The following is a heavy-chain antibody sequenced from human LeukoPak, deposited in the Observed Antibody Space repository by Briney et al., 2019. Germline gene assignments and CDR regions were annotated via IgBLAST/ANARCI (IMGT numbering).Heavy chain of an antibody. CDR2: ISSSSSTI. CDR3: ARVIYGGNSDY. Sequence: GGSLRLSCAASGFTFSSYSMNWVRQAPGKGLEWVSYISSSSSTIYYADSVKGRFTISRDNAKNSLYLQMNSLRAEDTAVYYCARVIYGGNSDYWGQGTLVTVSS. D-gene: IGHD4-23*01. CDR1: GFTFSSYS. J-gene: IGHJ4*02. V-gene: IGHV3-48*04.